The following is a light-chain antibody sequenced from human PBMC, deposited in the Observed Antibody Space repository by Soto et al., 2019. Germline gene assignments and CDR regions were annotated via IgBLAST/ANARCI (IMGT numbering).Light chain of an antibody. CDR3: QQYGSSPLT. V-gene: IGKV3-20*01. Sequence: EIVLTQSPGTLSLSPGERATLSCRASQSVSSSYLAWYQQKPGQAPMLLIYGASSRATGIPDRFSGSASGTGFTLATNTLEPEEVAVYYCQQYGSSPLTFGGGTKVEIK. CDR1: QSVSSSY. CDR2: GAS. J-gene: IGKJ4*01.